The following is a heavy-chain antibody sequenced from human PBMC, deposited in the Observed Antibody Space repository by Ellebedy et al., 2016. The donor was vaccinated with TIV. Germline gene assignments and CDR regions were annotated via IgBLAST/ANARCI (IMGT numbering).Heavy chain of an antibody. D-gene: IGHD3-16*02. J-gene: IGHJ3*02. CDR2: IYYSGST. CDR3: ARDTPIDSLLGFDI. Sequence: SETLSLXCKVSGGSVTSGSHYWSWIRQPPGKGLEWIGNIYYSGSTKYNPSLKSRVTILLDTSNNQFSLELSSVTAADTAVYYCARDTPIDSLLGFDIWGQGTVVTVSS. V-gene: IGHV4-61*01. CDR1: GGSVTSGSHY.